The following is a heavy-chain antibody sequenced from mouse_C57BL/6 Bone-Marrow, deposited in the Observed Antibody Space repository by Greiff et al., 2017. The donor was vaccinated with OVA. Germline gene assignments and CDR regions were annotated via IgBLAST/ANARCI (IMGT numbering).Heavy chain of an antibody. CDR3: ARSDGYYASFAY. J-gene: IGHJ3*01. D-gene: IGHD2-3*01. CDR1: GFTFTDYY. V-gene: IGHV7-3*01. Sequence: EVKLMESGGGLVQPGGSLSLSCAASGFTFTDYYMSWVRQPPGKALEWLGFIRNKANGYTTEYSASVKGRFTISRDNSQSILYLQMNALRAEDSATYYCARSDGYYASFAYWGQGTLVTVSA. CDR2: IRNKANGYTT.